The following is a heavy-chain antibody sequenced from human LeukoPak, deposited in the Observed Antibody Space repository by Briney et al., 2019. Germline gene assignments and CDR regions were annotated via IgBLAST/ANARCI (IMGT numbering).Heavy chain of an antibody. Sequence: PSETLSLTCAVSGYSISSGYYWGWIRQPPGKGLEWIGSSYHSGSTYYNPSLKSRVTISVDTSKNQFSLKLSSVTAADTAVYYCAVMPEWELSSDAFDIWGQGTMVTVSS. CDR3: AVMPEWELSSDAFDI. V-gene: IGHV4-38-2*01. J-gene: IGHJ3*02. D-gene: IGHD1-26*01. CDR1: GYSISSGYY. CDR2: SYHSGST.